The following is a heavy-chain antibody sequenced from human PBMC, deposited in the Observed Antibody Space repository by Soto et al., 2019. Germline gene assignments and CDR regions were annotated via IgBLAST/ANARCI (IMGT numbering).Heavy chain of an antibody. V-gene: IGHV1-58*02. CDR2: IVVGSGNT. J-gene: IGHJ6*02. CDR3: YYYYYGMDV. Sequence: GASVKVSCKASGFXFTSSAMQWVRQARGQRLEWIGWIVVGSGNTNYAQKFQGWVTMTRDTSISTAYMELSRLRSDDTAVYYYYYYYYGMDVWGQGTTVTFPS. CDR1: GFXFTSSA.